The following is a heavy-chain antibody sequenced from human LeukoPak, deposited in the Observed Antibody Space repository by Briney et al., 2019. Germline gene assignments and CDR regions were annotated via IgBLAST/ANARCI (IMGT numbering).Heavy chain of an antibody. J-gene: IGHJ4*02. CDR3: ARESGLRRGYSGYTDY. D-gene: IGHD5-12*01. CDR2: IYISGST. Sequence: SETLSPTCTVSGGSISSYYWSWIRQPAGKGLEWIGRIYISGSTNYNPSLKSRVTMSVDTSKNQFSLKLGSVTAADTAVYYCARESGLRRGYSGYTDYWGQGTLVTVSS. V-gene: IGHV4-4*07. CDR1: GGSISSYY.